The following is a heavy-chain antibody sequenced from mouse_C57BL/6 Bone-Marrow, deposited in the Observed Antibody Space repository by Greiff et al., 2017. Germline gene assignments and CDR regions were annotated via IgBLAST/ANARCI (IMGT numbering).Heavy chain of an antibody. CDR1: GYSFTSDY. V-gene: IGHV3-8*01. CDR2: ISYSGST. CDR3: ASDYGSTSWYFDV. J-gene: IGHJ1*03. D-gene: IGHD1-1*01. Sequence: EVKLVQSGPGLAKPSQTLSLTCSVSGYSFTSDYWNWIRKFPGNKLEYMGYISYSGSTYYNPSLKSRISINRDTSKNQYYLQLNSGTTADTATYYGASDYGSTSWYFDVWGTGTTVTVSS.